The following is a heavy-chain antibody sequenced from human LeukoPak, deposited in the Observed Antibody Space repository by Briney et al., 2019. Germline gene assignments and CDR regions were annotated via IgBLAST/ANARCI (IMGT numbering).Heavy chain of an antibody. CDR1: DYW. CDR2: IKQDGSEK. D-gene: IGHD2-2*01. J-gene: IGHJ4*02. CDR3: ARFKSQLAFDY. Sequence: PGGSLRLSCAASDYWMTWVRQAPGKGLEWVANIKQDGSEKYYVDSVTGRFTISRDNAKNSLYLQMNSLRAEDTAVYYCARFKSQLAFDYWGQGTLVTVSS. V-gene: IGHV3-7*01.